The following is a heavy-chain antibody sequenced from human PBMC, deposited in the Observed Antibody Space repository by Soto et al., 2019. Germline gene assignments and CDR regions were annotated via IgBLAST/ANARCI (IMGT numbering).Heavy chain of an antibody. Sequence: SEILSLTCTVSGGSIISSSYYWGWIRQPPGKGLEWIGSIYYSGSTYYNPSLKSRVTISVDTSKNQFSLKLSSVTAADTAVYYCARQLPIVVVVAAAGAHTLNGAFDIWGQGTMVTVSS. J-gene: IGHJ3*02. D-gene: IGHD2-15*01. V-gene: IGHV4-39*01. CDR1: GGSIISSSYY. CDR2: IYYSGST. CDR3: ARQLPIVVVVAAAGAHTLNGAFDI.